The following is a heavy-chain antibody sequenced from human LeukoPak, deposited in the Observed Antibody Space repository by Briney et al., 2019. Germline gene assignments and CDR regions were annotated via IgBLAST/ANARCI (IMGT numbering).Heavy chain of an antibody. V-gene: IGHV3-30-3*01. CDR2: ISYDGSNK. Sequence: PGRSLRLSCAASGFTFSSYAMHWVRQAPGKGLEWVAVISYDGSNKYYADSVKGRFTISRDNSKDTLYLQMNSLRAEDTAVYYCARDQAAVAGIGSVLDYWGQGTLVTVSS. CDR1: GFTFSSYA. J-gene: IGHJ4*02. CDR3: ARDQAAVAGIGSVLDY. D-gene: IGHD6-19*01.